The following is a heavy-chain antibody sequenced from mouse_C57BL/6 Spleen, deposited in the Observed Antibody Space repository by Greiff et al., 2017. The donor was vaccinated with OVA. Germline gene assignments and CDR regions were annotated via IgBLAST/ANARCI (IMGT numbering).Heavy chain of an antibody. CDR2: IRLKSDIYAT. CDR3: TGDSDSSFAD. Sequence: EVKLMESGGGLVQPGGSMKLSCVASGFTVGNYWMNWVRQSPEQGLEWGAQIRLKSDIYATHYAESVIGRFTISRDDSKVSVYLQMINLRADDTENFYCTGDSDSSFADWRQGPTLTVPS. J-gene: IGHJ2*01. CDR1: GFTVGNYW. D-gene: IGHD1-1*01. V-gene: IGHV6-3*01.